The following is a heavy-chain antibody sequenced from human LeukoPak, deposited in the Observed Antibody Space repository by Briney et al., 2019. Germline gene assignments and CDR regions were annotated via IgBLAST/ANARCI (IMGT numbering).Heavy chain of an antibody. CDR2: INPNSGGT. D-gene: IGHD3-22*01. CDR3: ARDSNYYDSSGYDY. V-gene: IGHV1-2*06. Sequence: ASVKVSCKASGYTFTGYYMHWVRQAPGQGLEWMGRINPNSGGTNYAQKFQGRVTMTRDTSISTAYMELSRLRSDDTAVYYCARDSNYYDSSGYDYWGQGTLVTLSS. J-gene: IGHJ4*02. CDR1: GYTFTGYY.